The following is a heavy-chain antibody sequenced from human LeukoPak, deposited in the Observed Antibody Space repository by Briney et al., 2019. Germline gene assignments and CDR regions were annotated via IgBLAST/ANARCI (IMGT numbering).Heavy chain of an antibody. CDR1: GGSISSYY. Sequence: SETLSLTCTVSGGSISSYYWSWIRQPPGKGLEWIGYIYYSGSTNYNPSLKSRVTMSVDTSKNQFSLKLSSVTAADTAVYYCARAVAGANYYYYYMDVWGKGTTVTVSS. CDR2: IYYSGST. D-gene: IGHD6-19*01. V-gene: IGHV4-59*12. J-gene: IGHJ6*03. CDR3: ARAVAGANYYYYYMDV.